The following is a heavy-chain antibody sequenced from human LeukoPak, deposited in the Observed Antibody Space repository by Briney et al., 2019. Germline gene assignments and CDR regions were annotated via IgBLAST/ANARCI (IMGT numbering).Heavy chain of an antibody. CDR3: AREGYYGSGSPPSLYFDY. D-gene: IGHD3-10*01. CDR2: TSSDLNAK. Sequence: GGSLGLSCAASGFTFRNYVIHWVRQAPGKGLEWVAVTSSDLNAKLYADSVKGRFTISRDNSRSTLYLQMNSLRPEDTAIYYCAREGYYGSGSPPSLYFDYWGQGTLVTVSS. V-gene: IGHV3-30-3*01. J-gene: IGHJ4*02. CDR1: GFTFRNYV.